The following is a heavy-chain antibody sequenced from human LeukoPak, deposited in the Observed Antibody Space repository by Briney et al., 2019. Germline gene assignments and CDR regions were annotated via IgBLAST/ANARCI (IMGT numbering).Heavy chain of an antibody. CDR3: AKVDVVVPAAIRGPDYYYYCMDV. CDR2: IRYDGSNK. CDR1: GFTFSSYG. D-gene: IGHD2-2*01. V-gene: IGHV3-30*02. J-gene: IGHJ6*03. Sequence: GGPLRLSCAASGFTFSSYGMHWVRQAPGKGLEWVAFIRYDGSNKYYADSVKGRFTISRDNSRNTLYLQMNSLRAEDTAVYYCAKVDVVVPAAIRGPDYYYYCMDVWGKGTTVTVSS.